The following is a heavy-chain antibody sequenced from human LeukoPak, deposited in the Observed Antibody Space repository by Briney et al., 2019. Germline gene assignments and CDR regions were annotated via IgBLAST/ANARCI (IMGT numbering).Heavy chain of an antibody. J-gene: IGHJ4*02. CDR1: GFTVSSNY. Sequence: GGSLRLSCTVSGFTVSSNYMSWVRQAPGRGLEWVSVIYSGGNTYYADSVKGRFTISRDNSKNTLSLHMNNVKAEDTAVYYCARGAASGGTNWGQGTLVTVSS. D-gene: IGHD3-10*01. CDR3: ARGAASGGTN. CDR2: IYSGGNT. V-gene: IGHV3-66*01.